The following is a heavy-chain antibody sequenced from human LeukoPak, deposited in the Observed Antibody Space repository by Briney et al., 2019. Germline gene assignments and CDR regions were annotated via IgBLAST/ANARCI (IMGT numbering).Heavy chain of an antibody. Sequence: GGSLRLSCAASGSTFSSYAMSWVRQAPRKGLEWVSGISASGGSTYYADSVKGRFTISRDNAKNTLNLQMNSLRAEDTAVYYCARDLGQYYDTSDNWFDPWGQGTLVTVSS. CDR1: GSTFSSYA. V-gene: IGHV3-23*01. J-gene: IGHJ5*02. D-gene: IGHD3-22*01. CDR3: ARDLGQYYDTSDNWFDP. CDR2: ISASGGST.